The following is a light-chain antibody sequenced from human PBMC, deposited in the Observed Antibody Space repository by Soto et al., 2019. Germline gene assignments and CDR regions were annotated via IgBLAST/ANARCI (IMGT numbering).Light chain of an antibody. CDR3: QQYNNWPPYT. V-gene: IGKV3-15*01. J-gene: IGKJ5*01. CDR1: QSISNN. Sequence: EIVMTQSPDTLSVSPGERATLSCRASQSISNNLAWYQQKPGQAPRLLIYGASNRATGVPARFSGIGSGTDFTLIISGLRSEDFAVYYCQQYNNWPPYTFGQGTRLEI. CDR2: GAS.